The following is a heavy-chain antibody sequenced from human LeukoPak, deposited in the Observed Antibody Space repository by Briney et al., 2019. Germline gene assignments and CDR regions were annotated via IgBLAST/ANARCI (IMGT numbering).Heavy chain of an antibody. CDR1: GFTFNDYA. Sequence: GGSLRLSCAASGFTFNDYAMSWVRQAPGKGLVWVSRINSDGSSTSYADSVKGRFTISRDNAKNTLYLQMNSLRAEDTAVYYCARGGILWSYDYWGQGTLVTVSS. CDR3: ARGGILWSYDY. D-gene: IGHD2-21*01. CDR2: INSDGSST. V-gene: IGHV3-74*01. J-gene: IGHJ4*02.